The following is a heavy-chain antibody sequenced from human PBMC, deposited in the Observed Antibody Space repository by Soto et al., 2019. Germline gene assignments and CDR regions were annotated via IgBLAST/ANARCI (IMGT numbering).Heavy chain of an antibody. Sequence: GAVRRSYAACGFPFSSYAITCVRQTPGQGLEWVSAISGSGGTTYYADSVKGRFTISRDNSENTLYLQMNSLRAEDTAVYYCAKDRGYSGYDNWFDSWGQGTLVTVSS. CDR2: ISGSGGTT. CDR1: GFPFSSYA. CDR3: AKDRGYSGYDNWFDS. J-gene: IGHJ5*01. V-gene: IGHV3-23*01. D-gene: IGHD5-12*01.